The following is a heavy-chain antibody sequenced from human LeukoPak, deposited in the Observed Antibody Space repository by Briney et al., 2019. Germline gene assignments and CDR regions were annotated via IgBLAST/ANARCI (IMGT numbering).Heavy chain of an antibody. V-gene: IGHV1-69*05. Sequence: ASVKVSCKASGGTFSSYAISWVRQAPGQGLEWMGGIIPIFGTANYAQKFQGRVTITTDESTSTAYMELSSLRSEDTAVYYCARGENWRRGWGYYYYMDVWGKGTTVTVSS. J-gene: IGHJ6*03. CDR3: ARGENWRRGWGYYYYMDV. CDR2: IIPIFGTA. D-gene: IGHD1-1*01. CDR1: GGTFSSYA.